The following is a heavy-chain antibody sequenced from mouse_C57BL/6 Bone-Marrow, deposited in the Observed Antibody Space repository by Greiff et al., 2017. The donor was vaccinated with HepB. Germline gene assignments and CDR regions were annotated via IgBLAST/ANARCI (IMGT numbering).Heavy chain of an antibody. CDR3: AREPFYGSSNKYFDV. CDR1: GYTFTSYW. CDR2: IDPSDSET. Sequence: QVQLQQPGAELVRPGSSVKLSCKASGYTFTSYWMHWVKQSPIQGLEWIGNIDPSDSETHYNQKFKDKATLTVDKSSSTAYMQLSSLTSEDSAVYYCAREPFYGSSNKYFDVWGTGTTVTVSS. V-gene: IGHV1-52*01. J-gene: IGHJ1*03. D-gene: IGHD1-1*01.